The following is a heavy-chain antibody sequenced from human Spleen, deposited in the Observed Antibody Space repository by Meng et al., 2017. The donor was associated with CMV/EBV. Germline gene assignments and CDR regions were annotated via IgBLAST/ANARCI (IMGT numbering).Heavy chain of an antibody. D-gene: IGHD4-17*01. CDR3: AKADHGDYVGLFGFVDH. J-gene: IGHJ4*02. CDR2: ISDSDGRT. CDR1: FGTFA. Sequence: FGTFAMIWVRQAPGKGLEWVSGISDSDGRTYYADSVKGRFTVSRDNSKNTLYLQMNSLRAEDTALYYCAKADHGDYVGLFGFVDHWGQGTLVTVSS. V-gene: IGHV3-23*01.